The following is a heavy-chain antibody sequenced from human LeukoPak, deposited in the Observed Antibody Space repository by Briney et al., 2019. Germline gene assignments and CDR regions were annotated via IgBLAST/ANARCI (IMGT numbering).Heavy chain of an antibody. V-gene: IGHV3-7*03. D-gene: IGHD5-18*01. CDR2: IKQDGSEK. J-gene: IGHJ6*02. Sequence: GGSLRLSCAASGFIFSDHYMDWVRQAPGKGLEWVANIKQDGSEKYYVDSVKGRFTISRDNAKNSLYLQMNSLRAEDTAVYYCATTWIQLWSGDGMDVWGQGTTVTVSS. CDR1: GFIFSDHY. CDR3: ATTWIQLWSGDGMDV.